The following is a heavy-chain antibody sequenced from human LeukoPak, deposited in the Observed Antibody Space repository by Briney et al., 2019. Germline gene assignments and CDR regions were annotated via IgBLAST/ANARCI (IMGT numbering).Heavy chain of an antibody. CDR2: INHSGST. CDR1: GGSFSGYY. J-gene: IGHJ5*02. V-gene: IGHV4-34*01. Sequence: PSETLSLTCAVYGGSFSGYYWSWIRQPPGKGLEWIGEINHSGSTNYNPSLKSRVTISVDTSKNQFSLKLSSVTAADTAVYYCARANYDYVWGSPTRFDPWGQGTLVTVSS. CDR3: ARANYDYVWGSPTRFDP. D-gene: IGHD3-16*01.